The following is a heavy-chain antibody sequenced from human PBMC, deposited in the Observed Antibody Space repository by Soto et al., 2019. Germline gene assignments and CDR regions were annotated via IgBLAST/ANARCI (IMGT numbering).Heavy chain of an antibody. V-gene: IGHV4-59*11. Sequence: SQPQSHPCTVAYDSIINHDGTCIRQPPGKGLEWIGCFYNSGNTNYNPSLNSRVTISVDTSNNQFSLRVNSVTAADTAVYYCGSTKKWLAFDYWGQGALVTVSS. J-gene: IGHJ4*02. CDR1: YDSIINHD. D-gene: IGHD6-19*01. CDR3: GSTKKWLAFDY. CDR2: FYNSGNT.